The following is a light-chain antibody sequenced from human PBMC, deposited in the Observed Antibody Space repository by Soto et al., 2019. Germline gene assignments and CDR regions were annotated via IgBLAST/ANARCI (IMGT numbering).Light chain of an antibody. J-gene: IGLJ1*01. CDR3: KSYAGSNTYV. V-gene: IGLV2-8*01. CDR2: EVV. CDR1: KNDIGVYDF. Sequence: QSVLAQPLSASGSPGQSVTISCTGTKNDIGVYDFVSWYQHHPGKAPRLIIYEVVQRPSGVPDRFSGSKSGNTASLTVSGLQAADEADYFCKSYAGSNTYVFGSGTKVTVL.